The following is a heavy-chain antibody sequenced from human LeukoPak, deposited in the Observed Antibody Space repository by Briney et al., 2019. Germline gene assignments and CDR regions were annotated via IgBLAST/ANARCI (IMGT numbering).Heavy chain of an antibody. CDR3: ARGRWYYCDSSVPGGNWFDP. D-gene: IGHD3-22*01. Sequence: SETLSLTCAVYGGSFSGYYWSWIRQPPGKGLEWIGEINHSGSTNYNPSLKSRVTISVDTSKNQFSLKLSSVTAADTAVYYCARGRWYYCDSSVPGGNWFDPWGQGTLVTVSS. CDR1: GGSFSGYY. V-gene: IGHV4-34*01. CDR2: INHSGST. J-gene: IGHJ5*02.